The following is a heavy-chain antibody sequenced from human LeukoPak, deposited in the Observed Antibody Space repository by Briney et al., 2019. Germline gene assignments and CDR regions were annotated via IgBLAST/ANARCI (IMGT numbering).Heavy chain of an antibody. D-gene: IGHD2-2*02. Sequence: KPSETLSLTCAVYGGSFSGYYWSWIRQPPGKGLEWIGEINHSGSTNYNPSLKSRVTISVDTSKNQFSPKLSSVTAADTAVYYCARGRIVVVPAAIRGSYYYYGMDVWGQGTTVTVSS. CDR1: GGSFSGYY. CDR3: ARGRIVVVPAAIRGSYYYYGMDV. J-gene: IGHJ6*02. V-gene: IGHV4-34*01. CDR2: INHSGST.